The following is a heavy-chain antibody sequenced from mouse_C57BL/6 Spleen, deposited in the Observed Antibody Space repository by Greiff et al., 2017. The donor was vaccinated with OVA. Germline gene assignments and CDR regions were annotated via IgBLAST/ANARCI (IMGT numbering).Heavy chain of an antibody. CDR2: IDPSDSYT. J-gene: IGHJ3*01. D-gene: IGHD2-3*01. V-gene: IGHV1-50*01. CDR1: GYTFTSYW. Sequence: QVQLQQPGAELVKPGASVKLSCKASGYTFTSYWMQWVKQRPGQGLEWIGEIDPSDSYTNYNQKFKGKATLTVEKSSSTAYRQLSSLTTDDSADYYWARLGGYFSWVAYWGQGTLVTVSA. CDR3: ARLGGYFSWVAY.